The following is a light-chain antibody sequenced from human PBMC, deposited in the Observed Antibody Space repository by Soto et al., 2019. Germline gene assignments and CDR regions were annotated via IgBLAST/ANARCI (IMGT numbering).Light chain of an antibody. V-gene: IGLV2-18*01. CDR2: EAS. J-gene: IGLJ1*01. Sequence: QSVLTQPPSVSGSPGQSVTISCTGTSTDFVSYNRVSWYQQPPGTAPKLIIYEASNRPSGVPDRFSGSKSGNTASLTISGLQAADEADYYCSLYTTASSYVFXTGTKGTVL. CDR3: SLYTTASSYV. CDR1: STDFVSYNR.